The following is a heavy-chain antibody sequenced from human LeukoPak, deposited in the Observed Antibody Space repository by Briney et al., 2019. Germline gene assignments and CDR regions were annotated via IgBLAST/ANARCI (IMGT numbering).Heavy chain of an antibody. J-gene: IGHJ3*01. Sequence: PGGSLRLSCAASGFTFSTYWMHWARQDPGKGLVWVSRINSDGSNTIYADSVKGRFTISRDNAKNTLYLQMNSLRPEDTAAYYCASGVSIWLGNAFDFWGQGTMVTVSS. D-gene: IGHD3-10*01. CDR2: INSDGSNT. CDR1: GFTFSTYW. CDR3: ASGVSIWLGNAFDF. V-gene: IGHV3-74*01.